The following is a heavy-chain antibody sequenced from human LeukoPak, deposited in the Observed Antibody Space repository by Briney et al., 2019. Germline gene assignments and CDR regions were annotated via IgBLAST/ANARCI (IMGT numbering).Heavy chain of an antibody. V-gene: IGHV3-21*01. J-gene: IGHJ4*02. CDR2: ISSSSSYI. CDR1: GFTFSSYG. Sequence: GGSLRLSCATSGFTFSSYGIHWVRQAPGKGLEWVSSISSSSSYIYYADSVKGRLTISRDNAKNSLYLQMNSLRAEDTAVYYCARDLVASDFDYWGQGTLVTVSS. CDR3: ARDLVASDFDY. D-gene: IGHD2-8*02.